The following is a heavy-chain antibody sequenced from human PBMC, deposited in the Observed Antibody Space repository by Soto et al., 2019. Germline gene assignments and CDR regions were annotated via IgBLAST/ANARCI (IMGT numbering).Heavy chain of an antibody. Sequence: EVQLVESGGGLVQPGRSLRLSCAASGFTFDDYAMHWVRQAPGKGLEWVSGIRWNSGSIGYADSVKGRFTISRDNAKNSLYLQMNSLRAEDTALYYCAKDGLRYFDWLLGYFDLWGRGTLVTVSS. CDR2: IRWNSGSI. CDR3: AKDGLRYFDWLLGYFDL. V-gene: IGHV3-9*01. D-gene: IGHD3-9*01. J-gene: IGHJ2*01. CDR1: GFTFDDYA.